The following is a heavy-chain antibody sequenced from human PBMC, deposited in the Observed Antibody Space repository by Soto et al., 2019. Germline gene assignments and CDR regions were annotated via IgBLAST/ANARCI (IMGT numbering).Heavy chain of an antibody. J-gene: IGHJ4*02. CDR2: IYYSGST. V-gene: IGHV4-59*08. CDR1: GGSISSYY. CDR3: ARGSYYYDSIGYYHY. D-gene: IGHD3-22*01. Sequence: SETQPLTCTVSGGSISSYYWSWIRQPPGKGLEWIGYIYYSGSTYYNPSLKSRVTISVDTSKNQFSLKLSSVTAADTAVYYCARGSYYYDSIGYYHYWCQGNLVTVSS.